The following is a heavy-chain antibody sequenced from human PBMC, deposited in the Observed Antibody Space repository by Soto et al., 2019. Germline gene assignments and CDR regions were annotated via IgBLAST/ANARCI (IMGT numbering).Heavy chain of an antibody. CDR3: AREAEDYDFWSGYRDNWFDP. Sequence: QVQLVESGGGVVQPGRSLRLSCAASGFTFSSYGMHWVRQAPGKGLEWVAVIWYDGSNKYYADSVKGRFTISRDNYKNTLYLQMNSLRAEDTAVYYCAREAEDYDFWSGYRDNWFDPWGQGTLVTVSS. D-gene: IGHD3-3*01. CDR1: GFTFSSYG. CDR2: IWYDGSNK. V-gene: IGHV3-33*01. J-gene: IGHJ5*02.